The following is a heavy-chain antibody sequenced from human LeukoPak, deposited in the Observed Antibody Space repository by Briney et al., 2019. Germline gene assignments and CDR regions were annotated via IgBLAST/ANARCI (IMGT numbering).Heavy chain of an antibody. CDR3: TTDPSTYYYGSGSYYPVVY. CDR2: IKSKTDGGTT. Sequence: PGGSLRLSCAASGFTFSNAWMSWVRQAPGKGLEWVGRIKSKTDGGTTDYAAPVKGRFTISRDDSKNTLYLQMNSLKTEDTAVYYCTTDPSTYYYGSGSYYPVVYWGQGTLVTVSS. D-gene: IGHD3-10*01. V-gene: IGHV3-15*01. J-gene: IGHJ4*02. CDR1: GFTFSNAW.